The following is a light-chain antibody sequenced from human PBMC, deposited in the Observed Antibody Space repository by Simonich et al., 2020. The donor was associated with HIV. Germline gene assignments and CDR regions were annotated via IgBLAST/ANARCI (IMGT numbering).Light chain of an antibody. V-gene: IGLV6-57*03. CDR2: EDN. CDR3: QSYDSSNQGV. CDR1: SGSIASNY. J-gene: IGLJ3*02. Sequence: NFMLTQPHSVSESPGKTVTISCTRSSGSIASNYVQRYQQRQGSAPTTVIYEDNQRPSGVPDRVSGSIDSSSNSASLTISGLKTEDEADYYCQSYDSSNQGVFGGGTKLTVL.